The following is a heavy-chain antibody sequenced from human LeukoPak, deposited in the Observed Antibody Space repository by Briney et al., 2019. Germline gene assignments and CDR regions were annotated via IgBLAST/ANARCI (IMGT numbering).Heavy chain of an antibody. D-gene: IGHD3-3*01. V-gene: IGHV4-39*07. CDR1: GGSISSSSYY. J-gene: IGHJ4*02. Sequence: SETLSLTRTVSGGSISSSSYYWGWIRQPPGKGLEWIGSIYYSGSTYYNPSLKSRVTISVDTSKNQFSLKLSPVTAADTAVYYCARTLRHLDYWGQGTLVTVSS. CDR3: ARTLRHLDY. CDR2: IYYSGST.